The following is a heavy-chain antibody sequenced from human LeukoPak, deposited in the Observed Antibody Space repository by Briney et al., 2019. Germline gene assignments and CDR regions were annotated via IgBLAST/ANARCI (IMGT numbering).Heavy chain of an antibody. Sequence: GGPLRLSFAASGFTFRSYAMQWVRQAPGKGLEWVSYITYNSGTIFYADSVKGRFTISRDNAKDSLYLQMSSLRDEDTAVYYCARDSGYCYADDYWGQGTLVTVSS. V-gene: IGHV3-48*02. CDR3: ARDSGYCYADDY. CDR2: ITYNSGTI. CDR1: GFTFRSYA. D-gene: IGHD5-18*01. J-gene: IGHJ4*02.